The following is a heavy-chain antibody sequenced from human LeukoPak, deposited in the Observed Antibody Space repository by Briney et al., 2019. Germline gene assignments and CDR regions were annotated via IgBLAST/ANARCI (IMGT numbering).Heavy chain of an antibody. J-gene: IGHJ2*01. CDR3: ARQGPPGQWYFDL. CDR1: GFTFSSYA. Sequence: PGRSLRLSCVASGFTFSSYAVHWVRQAPAKGLEWVAVVSSIVNYEYYADSVRGRFAVSRDNSKNTVYLQMNSLTPEDTAVYYCARQGPPGQWYFDLWGRGGTLVTVSS. CDR2: VSSIVNYE. V-gene: IGHV3-30*09.